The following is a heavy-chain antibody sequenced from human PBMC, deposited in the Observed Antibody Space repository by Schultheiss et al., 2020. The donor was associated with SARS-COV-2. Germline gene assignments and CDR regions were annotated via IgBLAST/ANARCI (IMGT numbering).Heavy chain of an antibody. D-gene: IGHD2-21*01. CDR2: IYHSGST. CDR3: AREGSYCGGDCPNWFDP. Sequence: GSLRLSCAASGFTFSNAWMSWVRQAPGKGLEWIGHIYHSGSTHYNPSLKSRVTISVDTSKNQFSLKLSSVTAADTAVYYCAREGSYCGGDCPNWFDPWGQGTLVTVSS. V-gene: IGHV4-4*02. CDR1: GFTFSNAW. J-gene: IGHJ5*02.